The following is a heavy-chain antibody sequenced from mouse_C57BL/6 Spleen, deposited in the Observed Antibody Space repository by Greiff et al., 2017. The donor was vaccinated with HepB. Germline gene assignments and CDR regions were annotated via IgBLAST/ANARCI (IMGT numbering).Heavy chain of an antibody. CDR1: GYTFTDYN. D-gene: IGHD1-1*01. CDR3: ARDYYGSSTFGY. J-gene: IGHJ2*01. V-gene: IGHV1-22*01. Sequence: VQLQQSGPELVKPGASVKMSCKASGYTFTDYNMHWVKQSHGKSLEWIGYINPNNGGTSYNQKFKGKATLTVNKSSSTAYMELRSLTSEDSAVYYCARDYYGSSTFGYWGQGTTLTVSS. CDR2: INPNNGGT.